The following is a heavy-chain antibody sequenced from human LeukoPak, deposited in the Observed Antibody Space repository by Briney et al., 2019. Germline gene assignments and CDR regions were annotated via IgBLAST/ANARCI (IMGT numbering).Heavy chain of an antibody. D-gene: IGHD6-13*01. CDR2: ISSNGGST. V-gene: IGHV3-64*01. Sequence: GGSLGLSCAASGFTFSSYAMHWVRQAPGKGLEYVSAISSNGGSTYYANSVKGRFTISRDNSKNTLYLQMGSLRAEDMAVYYCARESTYSSSWYPYFDYWGQGTLVTVSS. J-gene: IGHJ4*02. CDR1: GFTFSSYA. CDR3: ARESTYSSSWYPYFDY.